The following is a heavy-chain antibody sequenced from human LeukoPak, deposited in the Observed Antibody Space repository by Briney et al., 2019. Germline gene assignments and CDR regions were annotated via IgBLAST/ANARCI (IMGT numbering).Heavy chain of an antibody. CDR1: GGSISSGSYY. V-gene: IGHV4-61*02. CDR2: IYTSGST. CDR3: ARDHPSSS. Sequence: SETLSLTCTVSGGSISSGSYYWSWIRQPAGKGLEWIGRIYTSGSTNYNPSLKSRVTISVDTSKNQFSLKLSSVTAADTAVYYCARDHPSSSWGQGTLVTVSS. J-gene: IGHJ4*02. D-gene: IGHD6-13*01.